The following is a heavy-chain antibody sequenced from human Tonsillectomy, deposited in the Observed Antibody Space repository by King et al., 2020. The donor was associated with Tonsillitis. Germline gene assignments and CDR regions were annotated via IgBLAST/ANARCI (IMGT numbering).Heavy chain of an antibody. Sequence: VQLQQWGAGLLKPSETLSLTCAVYVGSFSGYYWSWIRQPPRKGLEWIAEINNSGSTNYNPSLKSRVTISVGPSKNQFSLKLNSMTAADTVVYYCASDPRGSPRNTFDIWGLGTMVTVSS. CDR3: ASDPRGSPRNTFDI. V-gene: IGHV4-34*01. D-gene: IGHD5-12*01. J-gene: IGHJ3*02. CDR2: INNSGST. CDR1: VGSFSGYY.